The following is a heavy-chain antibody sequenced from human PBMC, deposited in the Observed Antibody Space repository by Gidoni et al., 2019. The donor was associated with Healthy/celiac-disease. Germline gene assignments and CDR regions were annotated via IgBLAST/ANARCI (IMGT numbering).Heavy chain of an antibody. V-gene: IGHV3-49*05. CDR3: TRDNSGWYSPFYYYYGMDV. Sequence: EVQLVESGGGLVKPGRSLRLSCTASGFTFGDYAMSWFRQAPGKGLEWVGFIRSKAYGGTTEYAASVKGRFTISRDDSKSIAYLQMNSLKTEDTAVYYCTRDNSGWYSPFYYYYGMDVWGQGTTVTVSS. J-gene: IGHJ6*02. CDR1: GFTFGDYA. CDR2: IRSKAYGGTT. D-gene: IGHD6-19*01.